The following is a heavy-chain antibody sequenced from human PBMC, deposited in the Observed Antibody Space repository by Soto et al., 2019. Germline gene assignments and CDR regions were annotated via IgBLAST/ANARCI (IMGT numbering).Heavy chain of an antibody. D-gene: IGHD5-12*01. V-gene: IGHV3-23*01. CDR2: ISGSTVTT. J-gene: IGHJ4*02. CDR1: GFTFSSYV. CDR3: AKVRYSGTYWDS. Sequence: EVQLLESGGGLVQPGGSLRLSCVASGFTFSSYVMSWVRQAPGKGLEWVSSISGSTVTTYYADSVKGRFTISRDNSKNTLFLQMNSLRAEDTAIYYCAKVRYSGTYWDSWGQGALVTVSS.